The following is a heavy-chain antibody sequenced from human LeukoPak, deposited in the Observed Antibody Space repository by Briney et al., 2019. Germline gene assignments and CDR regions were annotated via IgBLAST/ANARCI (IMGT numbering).Heavy chain of an antibody. CDR2: IRSKAYGGTT. CDR1: GFTFGDYA. CDR3: TRVRYFDWLSAGYFDY. Sequence: PGGSLRLSCTASGFTFGDYAMSWFRQAPGKGLEWVGFIRSKAYGGTTEYAASVKGRFTISRDDSKSIAYLQMNSLKTEDTAVYYCTRVRYFDWLSAGYFDYWGQGTLVTVSS. V-gene: IGHV3-49*03. D-gene: IGHD3-9*01. J-gene: IGHJ4*02.